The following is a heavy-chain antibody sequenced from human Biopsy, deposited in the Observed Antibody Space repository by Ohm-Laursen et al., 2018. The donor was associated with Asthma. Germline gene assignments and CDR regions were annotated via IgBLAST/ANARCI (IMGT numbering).Heavy chain of an antibody. Sequence: GTLSLTCTVSGGSVSTGSYYRSWIRQPPGKGLEWLGYISYTWGDNYNPSLKSRVTISVDTSKNQFSLRLNSVAAADTAVYYCARGPNYHGSGRAPIGMDVWGQGTTVTVSS. CDR3: ARGPNYHGSGRAPIGMDV. J-gene: IGHJ6*02. D-gene: IGHD3-10*01. V-gene: IGHV4-61*01. CDR1: GGSVSTGSYY. CDR2: ISYTWGD.